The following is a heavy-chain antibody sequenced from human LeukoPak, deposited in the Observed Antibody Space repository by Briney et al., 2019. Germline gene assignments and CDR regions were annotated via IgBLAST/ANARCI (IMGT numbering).Heavy chain of an antibody. CDR1: GGSISSGGYS. D-gene: IGHD1-26*01. J-gene: IGHJ3*02. Sequence: PSQTLSLTCAVSGGSISSGGYSWSWIRQPPGKGLEWIGYIYHSGSTYYNPSLKSRVTISVDRFKNQFSLKLSSVTAADTAVYYCARGSGPDAFDIWGQGTMVTVSS. CDR3: ARGSGPDAFDI. CDR2: IYHSGST. V-gene: IGHV4-30-2*01.